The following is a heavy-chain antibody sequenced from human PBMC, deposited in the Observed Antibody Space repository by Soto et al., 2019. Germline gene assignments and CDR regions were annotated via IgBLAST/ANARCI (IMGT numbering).Heavy chain of an antibody. CDR3: ARHERIAVAHFDY. Sequence: SETLSLTCTVSGGSISSSSYYWGWIRQPPGKGLEWIGSIYYSGSTYYNPSLKSRVTISVDTFKNQFSLKLSSVTAADTAVYYCARHERIAVAHFDYWGQGTLVTVSS. D-gene: IGHD6-19*01. J-gene: IGHJ4*02. CDR1: GGSISSSSYY. CDR2: IYYSGST. V-gene: IGHV4-39*01.